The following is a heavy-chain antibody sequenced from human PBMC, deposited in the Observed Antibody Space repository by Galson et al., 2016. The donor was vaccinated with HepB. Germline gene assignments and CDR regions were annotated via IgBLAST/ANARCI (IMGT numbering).Heavy chain of an antibody. J-gene: IGHJ6*03. Sequence: SLRLSCAASGFMFNYYSMNWVRQAPGKGLEWVSSITNNGNDKYYADSAKGRFTISRDNAKNSLFLQMDSPRAEDTAVYYCARDLIAAPGRTFFYYYYYMDVWGKGTTVTVSS. CDR2: ITNNGNDK. D-gene: IGHD6-13*01. CDR1: GFMFNYYS. CDR3: ARDLIAAPGRTFFYYYYYMDV. V-gene: IGHV3-21*01.